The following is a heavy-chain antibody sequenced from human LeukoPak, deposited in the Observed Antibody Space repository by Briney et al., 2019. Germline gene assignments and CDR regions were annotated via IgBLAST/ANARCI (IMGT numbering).Heavy chain of an antibody. J-gene: IGHJ4*02. D-gene: IGHD6-13*01. CDR2: ISYDGSNK. CDR3: AREGSSWYYFDY. CDR1: GFTFSSYA. Sequence: GGSLRLSCAASGFTFSSYAMPWVRQAPGKGLEWVAVISYDGSNKYYADSVKGRFTISRDNSKNTLYLQMNSLRAEDTAVYYCAREGSSWYYFDYWGQGTLVTVSS. V-gene: IGHV3-30-3*01.